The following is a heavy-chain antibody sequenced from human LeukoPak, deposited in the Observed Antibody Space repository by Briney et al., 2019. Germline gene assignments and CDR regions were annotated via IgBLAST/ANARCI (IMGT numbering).Heavy chain of an antibody. CDR3: GGGITRIVVF. CDR1: GDSISSYY. J-gene: IGHJ4*02. Sequence: SETLSLTCIVSGDSISSYYCGWIRQPAGKGLEWIGRIYTSGSTNYNPSLNCRVTMSVDTSKSHLSLKLTSVAAADSAVYYCGGGITRIVVFWGQGTLVTVSS. CDR2: IYTSGST. D-gene: IGHD3-22*01. V-gene: IGHV4-4*07.